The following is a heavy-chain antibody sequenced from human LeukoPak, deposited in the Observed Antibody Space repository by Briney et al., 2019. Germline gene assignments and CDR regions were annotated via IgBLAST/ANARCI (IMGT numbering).Heavy chain of an antibody. D-gene: IGHD2-8*01. J-gene: IGHJ6*02. CDR3: AKVSVGPLSRPTHVALYYGMDV. V-gene: IGHV3-23*01. Sequence: GGSLSLSCEASGFTVNKFAMSWVRQAAGKGPEWVSAIGSSVATTFYADSVKGRCTISRDNSKNTAYLEMNSLRAEDTAIYYCAKVSVGPLSRPTHVALYYGMDVWGQGTTVTVSS. CDR1: GFTVNKFA. CDR2: IGSSVATT.